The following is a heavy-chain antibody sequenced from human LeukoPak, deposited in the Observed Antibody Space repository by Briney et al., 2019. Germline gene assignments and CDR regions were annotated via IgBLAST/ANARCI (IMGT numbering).Heavy chain of an antibody. CDR1: GGSISSGGYY. Sequence: SETLSLTCTVSGGSISSGGYYWSWIRQHPGKGLEWIGYIYYSGSTYYNPSLKSRVTISVDASKNQFSLKLSSVTAADTAVYYCARVKQQLIDYWGQGTLVTVSS. CDR2: IYYSGST. CDR3: ARVKQQLIDY. V-gene: IGHV4-31*03. J-gene: IGHJ4*02. D-gene: IGHD6-13*01.